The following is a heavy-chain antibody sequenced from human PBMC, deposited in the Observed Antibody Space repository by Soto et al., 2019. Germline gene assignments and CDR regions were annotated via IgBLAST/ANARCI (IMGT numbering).Heavy chain of an antibody. CDR3: AKGVALGYCTSTSCHNYYTDV. CDR1: GFTFDDYA. V-gene: IGHV3-9*01. D-gene: IGHD2-2*02. CDR2: ISWNSGSI. J-gene: IGHJ6*03. Sequence: EVQLVESGGGLVQPGRSLRLSCSASGFTFDDYAMHWVRQAPGKGLEWVSGISWNSGSIAYADSVKGRFTISRDNAKNSLYLQMNSLRAEDTALYYCAKGVALGYCTSTSCHNYYTDVWGKGTTVTVSS.